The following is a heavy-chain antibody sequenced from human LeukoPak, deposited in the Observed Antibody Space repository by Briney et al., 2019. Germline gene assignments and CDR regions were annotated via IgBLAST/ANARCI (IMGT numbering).Heavy chain of an antibody. CDR1: GGSISSSSYY. J-gene: IGHJ5*02. Sequence: TSETLSLTCTVSGGSISSSSYYWGWIRQPPGKGLEWIGSIYYSGSTYYNPSLKSRVTISVDTSKNQFSLKLSSVTAADTAVYYCARVHDIHPYNWFDPWGQGTLVTVSS. CDR2: IYYSGST. CDR3: ARVHDIHPYNWFDP. V-gene: IGHV4-39*07. D-gene: IGHD3-9*01.